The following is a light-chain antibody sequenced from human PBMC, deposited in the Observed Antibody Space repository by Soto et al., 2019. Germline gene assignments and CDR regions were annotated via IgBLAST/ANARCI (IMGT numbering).Light chain of an antibody. J-gene: IGLJ1*01. CDR2: DVS. CDR1: SSDVGGYNY. V-gene: IGLV2-14*01. CDR3: SSYTSSSTAPYV. Sequence: QSVLTQPASGSGSPGQSITISCTGTSSDVGGYNYVSWYQQHPGKAPKLMIYDVSNRPSGVSNRFSGSKSGNTASLTISGLQAEDEADYYCSSYTSSSTAPYVFGTGTKVTVL.